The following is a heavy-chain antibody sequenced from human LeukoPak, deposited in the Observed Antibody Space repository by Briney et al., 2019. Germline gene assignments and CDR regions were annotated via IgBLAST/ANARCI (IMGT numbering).Heavy chain of an antibody. CDR1: GFTFSSYW. J-gene: IGHJ4*02. V-gene: IGHV3-74*01. Sequence: GGSLRLSCAPSGFTFSSYWMHWVRQAPGKGLVWVSRINTDGSTITYADSVKGRFTISRDNAKNTLYLQMNSLRGEDTAVYFCARERKSSTSMDYWGQGTLVTVSS. CDR3: ARERKSSTSMDY. CDR2: INTDGSTI. D-gene: IGHD2-2*01.